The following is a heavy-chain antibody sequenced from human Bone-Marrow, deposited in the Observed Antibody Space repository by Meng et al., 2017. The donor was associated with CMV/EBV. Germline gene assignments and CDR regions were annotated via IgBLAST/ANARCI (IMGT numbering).Heavy chain of an antibody. CDR1: GGSISSSSYY. Sequence: SETLSLTCTVSGGSISSSSYYWGWIRQPPGKGLEWIGSIYYSGSTYYNPSLKSRVTISVDTSKDQFSLKLSSVTAADTAAYYCARGSTSRVAQLLLDWFDPWGQGTLVTVSS. CDR3: ARGSTSRVAQLLLDWFDP. J-gene: IGHJ5*02. D-gene: IGHD2-2*01. CDR2: IYYSGST. V-gene: IGHV4-39*07.